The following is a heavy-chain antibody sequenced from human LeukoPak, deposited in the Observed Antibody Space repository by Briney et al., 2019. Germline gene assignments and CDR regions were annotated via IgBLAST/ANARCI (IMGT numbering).Heavy chain of an antibody. V-gene: IGHV3-30*18. D-gene: IGHD3-3*01. CDR3: AKSVVYYDFWSLPNDY. CDR1: GVTIVGYA. CDR2: ISYDGSNK. Sequence: GGSLRLSCGVSGVTIVGYAMTWARQVPGKGLEWVAIISYDGSNKYYADSVKGRFTISRDNSKNTLFLQMNSLRAEDTAVYYCAKSVVYYDFWSLPNDYWGQGTLVTVSS. J-gene: IGHJ4*02.